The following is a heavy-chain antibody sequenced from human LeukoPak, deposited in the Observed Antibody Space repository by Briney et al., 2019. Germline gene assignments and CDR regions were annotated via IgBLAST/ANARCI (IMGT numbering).Heavy chain of an antibody. CDR2: IKLDGSVK. Sequence: GGSLRLSCAAFGFTFSNYWMNWVRQAPGKGLEWVAIIKLDGSVKYYVDSVKGRFSISRDNAKNSVYLQMNNLRAEDTAVYYCARSYFDTSGYYCTDYWGQGTLVTVSS. D-gene: IGHD3-22*01. CDR3: ARSYFDTSGYYCTDY. J-gene: IGHJ4*02. CDR1: GFTFSNYW. V-gene: IGHV3-7*03.